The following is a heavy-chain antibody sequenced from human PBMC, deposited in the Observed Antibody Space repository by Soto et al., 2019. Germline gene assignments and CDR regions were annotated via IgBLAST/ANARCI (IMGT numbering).Heavy chain of an antibody. V-gene: IGHV1-69*02. CDR2: IIPILGIA. CDR1: GGTFSSYT. CDR3: ASLMSSGYYYGMDV. Sequence: QVQLVQSGAEVKKPGSSVKVSCKASGGTFSSYTISWVRQAPGQGLEWMGRIIPILGIANYAQKFQGRVTXTXDXPTSTAYMELSSLRSEDTAVYYCASLMSSGYYYGMDVWGQGTTVTVSS. D-gene: IGHD3-10*01. J-gene: IGHJ6*02.